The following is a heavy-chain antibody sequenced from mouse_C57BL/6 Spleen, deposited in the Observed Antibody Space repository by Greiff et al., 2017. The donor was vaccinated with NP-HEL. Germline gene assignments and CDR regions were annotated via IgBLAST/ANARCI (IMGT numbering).Heavy chain of an antibody. CDR2: IHPNSGST. Sequence: VQLQQSGAELVKPGASVKLSCKASGYTFTSYWMHWVKQRPGRGLEWIGMIHPNSGSTNYNEKFKSKATLTVDKSSSTAYMQLSSLTSEDSAVYYCAKITTVVPDYWGQGTTLTVSS. D-gene: IGHD1-1*01. CDR3: AKITTVVPDY. J-gene: IGHJ2*01. CDR1: GYTFTSYW. V-gene: IGHV1-64*01.